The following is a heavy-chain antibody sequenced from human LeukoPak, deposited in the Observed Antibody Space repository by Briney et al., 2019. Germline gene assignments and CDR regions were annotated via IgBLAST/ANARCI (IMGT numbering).Heavy chain of an antibody. Sequence: GASVKVSCRASGYTFTSYAMNWVRQAPGQGLEWMGWINTNTGNPTYAQGFTGRFVFSLDTSVSTAYLQISSLKAEDTAVYYCVLTMIVVADDAFDIWGQGTMVTVSS. CDR1: GYTFTSYA. CDR2: INTNTGNP. CDR3: VLTMIVVADDAFDI. J-gene: IGHJ3*02. D-gene: IGHD3-22*01. V-gene: IGHV7-4-1*02.